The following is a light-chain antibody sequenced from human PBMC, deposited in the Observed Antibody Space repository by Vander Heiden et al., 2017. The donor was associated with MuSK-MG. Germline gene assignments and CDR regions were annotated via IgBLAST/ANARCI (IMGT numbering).Light chain of an antibody. CDR3: QQYNDWPPLT. J-gene: IGKJ4*01. V-gene: IGKV3-15*01. CDR1: QSVGSN. Sequence: EIVMTQSPATLSVSPGERATLSCTASQSVGSNLAWYQQKPGQAPRLLISGASTRATGIPARFSGSGSGTDFTLTISSLQSEDLAVYYCQQYNDWPPLTFGGGTKVEIK. CDR2: GAS.